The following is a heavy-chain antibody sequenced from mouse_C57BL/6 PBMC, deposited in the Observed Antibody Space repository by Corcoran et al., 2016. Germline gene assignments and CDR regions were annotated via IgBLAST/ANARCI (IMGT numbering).Heavy chain of an antibody. J-gene: IGHJ2*01. Sequence: EFQLQQSGPELVKHGASVKIYCKASGYSLTDYNMNWVKQSNGKSLEWIGVINPNYGTTSYNQKFKGKATLTVDQSSSTAYMQLNSLTSEDSAVYYCARWGTTVVAPYYFDYWGQGTTLTVSS. CDR1: GYSLTDYN. D-gene: IGHD1-1*01. V-gene: IGHV1-39*01. CDR3: ARWGTTVVAPYYFDY. CDR2: INPNYGTT.